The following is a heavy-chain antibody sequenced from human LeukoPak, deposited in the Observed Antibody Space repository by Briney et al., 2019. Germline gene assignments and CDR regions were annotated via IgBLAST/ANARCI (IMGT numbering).Heavy chain of an antibody. Sequence: SETLSLTCTVSGGSISSSSYYWGWIRQPPGKGLEWIGSIYYSGSTYYNPSLKSRVTISVDTSKNQFSLKLSSVTAADTAVYYCARGLNDSWTGENYWGQGTLVTVSS. V-gene: IGHV4-39*07. CDR3: ARGLNDSWTGENY. D-gene: IGHD3-3*01. J-gene: IGHJ4*02. CDR1: GGSISSSSYY. CDR2: IYYSGST.